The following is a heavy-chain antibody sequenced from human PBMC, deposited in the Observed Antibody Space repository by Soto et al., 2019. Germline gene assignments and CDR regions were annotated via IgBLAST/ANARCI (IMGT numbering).Heavy chain of an antibody. CDR1: GFSLSTSGVG. J-gene: IGHJ4*02. Sequence: QITLKESGPTLVKPTQTLTLTCTFSGFSLSTSGVGVGWIRQPTGKALEWLALIYWNDDKRYSTSLKSRLTITKDTSKNQVVLTMTNMDPVDTATYYCAHSRITMVRGVFDYWGQGTLVTVSS. D-gene: IGHD3-10*01. V-gene: IGHV2-5*01. CDR2: IYWNDDK. CDR3: AHSRITMVRGVFDY.